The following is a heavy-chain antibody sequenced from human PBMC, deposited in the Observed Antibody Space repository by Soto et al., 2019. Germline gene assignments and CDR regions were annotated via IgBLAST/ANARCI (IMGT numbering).Heavy chain of an antibody. Sequence: GGSLRLSCAASGFTFSSYWMHWVRQAPGKGLVWVSRINSDGSSTSYADSVKGRFTISRDNAKNTLYLQMNSLRAEDTAVYYCARSILTGPSYYYYGMDVWGQGTTVSVSS. CDR1: GFTFSSYW. CDR3: ARSILTGPSYYYYGMDV. V-gene: IGHV3-74*01. CDR2: INSDGSST. D-gene: IGHD3-9*01. J-gene: IGHJ6*02.